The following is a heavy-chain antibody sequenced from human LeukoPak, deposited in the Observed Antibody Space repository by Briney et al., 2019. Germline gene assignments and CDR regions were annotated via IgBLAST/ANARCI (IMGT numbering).Heavy chain of an antibody. J-gene: IGHJ3*02. CDR2: IYYSGST. Sequence: PSETLSLTCTVSGGSISSYYWSWIRQHPGKGLEWIGYIYYSGSTNYNPSLKSRVTISVDTSKNQFSLKLSSVTAADTAVYYCARQGSGSRLGAFDIWGQGTMVTVSS. CDR3: ARQGSGSRLGAFDI. CDR1: GGSISSYY. V-gene: IGHV4-59*08. D-gene: IGHD1-26*01.